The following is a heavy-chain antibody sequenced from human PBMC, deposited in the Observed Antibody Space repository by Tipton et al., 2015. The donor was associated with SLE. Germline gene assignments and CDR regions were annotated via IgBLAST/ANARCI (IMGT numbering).Heavy chain of an antibody. D-gene: IGHD2-15*01. Sequence: TLSLTCAVYGGSFSGYYWSWTRQPPGKGLEWIGEINHSGSTNYNPSLKSRGTRSVDTSKNQFSLKLSSVTAADTAVYNCASGEDIVVAREAFVIWGQGTMVIVSS. CDR3: ASGEDIVVAREAFVI. J-gene: IGHJ3*02. CDR1: GGSFSGYY. CDR2: INHSGST. V-gene: IGHV4-34*01.